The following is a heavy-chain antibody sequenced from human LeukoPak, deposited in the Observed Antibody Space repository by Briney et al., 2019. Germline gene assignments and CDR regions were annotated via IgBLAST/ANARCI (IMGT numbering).Heavy chain of an antibody. CDR1: GGSISSYY. CDR3: ARDGGYYDSSHIRFMDV. Sequence: EASETLSHTCTVSGGSISSYYWSWIRQPPGKGLEWIGYIYYSGSTNYNPSLKSRVTISVDTSKNQFSLKLSSVTAADTAVYYCARDGGYYDSSHIRFMDVWGKGTTVTVSS. CDR2: IYYSGST. D-gene: IGHD3-22*01. J-gene: IGHJ6*03. V-gene: IGHV4-59*01.